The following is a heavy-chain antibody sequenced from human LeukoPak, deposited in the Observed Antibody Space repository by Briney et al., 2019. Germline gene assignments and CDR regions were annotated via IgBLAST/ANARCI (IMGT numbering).Heavy chain of an antibody. CDR3: ARDRGGWYPAGFDY. J-gene: IGHJ4*02. CDR1: GFTFSNYA. V-gene: IGHV3-23*01. D-gene: IGHD6-19*01. CDR2: IGGNGIT. Sequence: GGSLRLSCAASGFTFSNYAMSWVRQAPGKGLEWVSGIGGNGITSYADSVKGRFTISRDNSKNTLYLQMNSLRAEDTAVYYCARDRGGWYPAGFDYWGQGTLVTVSS.